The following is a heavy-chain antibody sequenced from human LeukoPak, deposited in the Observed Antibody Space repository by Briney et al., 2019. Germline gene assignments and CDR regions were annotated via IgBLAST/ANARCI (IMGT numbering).Heavy chain of an antibody. CDR1: GGSISSSSYY. J-gene: IGHJ6*02. Sequence: PSETLSLTCTVSGGSISSSSYYWGWVRQAPGKGLEWVSYISSSSSTIYYADSVKGRFTISRDNAKNSLYLQMNSLRAEGTAVYYCAREEMATIYHGMDVWGQGTTVTVS. CDR3: AREEMATIYHGMDV. D-gene: IGHD5-24*01. V-gene: IGHV3-48*04. CDR2: ISSSSSTI.